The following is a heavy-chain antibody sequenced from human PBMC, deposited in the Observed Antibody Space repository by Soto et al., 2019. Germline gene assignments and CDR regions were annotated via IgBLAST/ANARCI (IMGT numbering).Heavy chain of an antibody. D-gene: IGHD3-22*01. Sequence: QLQLQESGPGLVKPSETLSLACSVSGASVSGGTYYSGWIRQPPGKGLEWVGSIHYSGITHYNPSLKSRATVSIDTSQNQFSLKLTSVTAADTAVYYCARRAHGYPTNWFDPWGQGTLVIVSS. CDR1: GASVSGGTYY. CDR3: ARRAHGYPTNWFDP. V-gene: IGHV4-39*01. CDR2: IHYSGIT. J-gene: IGHJ5*02.